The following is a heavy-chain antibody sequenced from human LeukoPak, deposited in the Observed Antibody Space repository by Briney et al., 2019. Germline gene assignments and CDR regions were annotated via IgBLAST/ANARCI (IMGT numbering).Heavy chain of an antibody. CDR3: ARDQDVAAAGTWGSIDY. D-gene: IGHD6-13*01. CDR1: GFTFSRYG. V-gene: IGHV3-30*03. Sequence: GRSLRLSCAASGFTFSRYGMHWVRQAPGKGLEWVAVISYDGSNIYYADSVKGRFTISRDNSKNTLYLQMNSLRAEDTAIYYCARDQDVAAAGTWGSIDYWGQGTLVTVSS. J-gene: IGHJ4*02. CDR2: ISYDGSNI.